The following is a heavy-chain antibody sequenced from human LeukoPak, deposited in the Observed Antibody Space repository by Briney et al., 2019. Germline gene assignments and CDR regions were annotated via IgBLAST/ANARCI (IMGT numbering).Heavy chain of an antibody. Sequence: GASVKVSCKASGGTFSSYAISWVRQAPGQGLEWMGGIIPIFGTANYAQKFQGRVTITTDESTSTAYMELSSLRSEDTAVYYCARDVVYQQRSFYYYYYYMDVWGKGTTVTVSS. CDR3: ARDVVYQQRSFYYYYYYMDV. CDR1: GGTFSSYA. D-gene: IGHD2-2*01. J-gene: IGHJ6*03. CDR2: IIPIFGTA. V-gene: IGHV1-69*05.